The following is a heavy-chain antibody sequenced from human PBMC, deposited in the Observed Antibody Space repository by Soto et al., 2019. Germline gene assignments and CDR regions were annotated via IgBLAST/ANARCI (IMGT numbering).Heavy chain of an antibody. D-gene: IGHD3-3*01. V-gene: IGHV4-39*01. CDR3: ASTYYDFWSGYFYFDY. Sequence: QLQLQESSPGLVKPSETLSLTCTVSGGSISSSSYYWGWIRQPPGKGLEWIVSIYYSGSTYYNPSLKSRVTISVDTSKNQFSLKLSSVTAADTAVYYCASTYYDFWSGYFYFDYWGQGTLVTVSS. CDR1: GGSISSSSYY. CDR2: IYYSGST. J-gene: IGHJ4*02.